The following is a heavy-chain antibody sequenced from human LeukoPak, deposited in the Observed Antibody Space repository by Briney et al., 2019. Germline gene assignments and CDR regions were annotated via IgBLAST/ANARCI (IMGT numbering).Heavy chain of an antibody. J-gene: IGHJ4*02. Sequence: PGGSLRLSCAASGFTVSSNYMSWVRQAPGKGLEWVSSISSSSSYIYYADSVKGRFTISRDNSKNTLYLQMNSLRAEDTAVYYCARDSYGLSHFDYWGQGTLVTVSS. D-gene: IGHD5-18*01. V-gene: IGHV3-21*04. CDR1: GFTVSSNY. CDR2: ISSSSSYI. CDR3: ARDSYGLSHFDY.